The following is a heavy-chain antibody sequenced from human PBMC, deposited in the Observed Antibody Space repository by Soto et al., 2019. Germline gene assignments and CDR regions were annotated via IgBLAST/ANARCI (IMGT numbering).Heavy chain of an antibody. D-gene: IGHD6-13*01. CDR1: GGSISSGDYY. CDR3: AREVRAAAGRDYYYYGMDV. CDR2: IYYSGST. V-gene: IGHV4-30-4*01. Sequence: SETLSLTCTVSGGSISSGDYYWSWIRQPPGKGLEWIGYIYYSGSTYYNPSLKSRVTISVDTSKNQFSLKLSSVTAADTAVYYCAREVRAAAGRDYYYYGMDVWGQGTTVTVYS. J-gene: IGHJ6*02.